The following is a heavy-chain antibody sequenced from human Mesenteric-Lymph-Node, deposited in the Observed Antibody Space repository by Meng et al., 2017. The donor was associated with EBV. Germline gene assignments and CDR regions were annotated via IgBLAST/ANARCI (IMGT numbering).Heavy chain of an antibody. CDR1: GFTFSSYS. J-gene: IGHJ4*02. V-gene: IGHV3-21*01. D-gene: IGHD3-10*01. CDR2: IESSES. CDR3: ARDSNPVRGFDY. Sequence: EVQLVESGGXRVKPGXSLRLSCAASGFTFSSYSMNWVRQAPGKGLEWVSTIESSESYYTDSVKGRFTISRDNAKNSLYLQMSSLRAEDTGVYYCARDSNPVRGFDYWGPGTLGTVSS.